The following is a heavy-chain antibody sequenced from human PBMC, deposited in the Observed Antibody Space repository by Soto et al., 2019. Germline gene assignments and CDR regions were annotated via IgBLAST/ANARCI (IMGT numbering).Heavy chain of an antibody. D-gene: IGHD3-10*01. CDR1: GYKFINYY. CDR2: VNPNGGST. J-gene: IGHJ5*02. Sequence: QVQLVQSGPEVEKPGASVKVSCQASGYKFINYYMHWVRQAPGQGLEWVGMVNPNGGSTSYPQKFQGRVTMTRDTSTNTVFMEFSGLTFEDTAVYFCARGEGLTVFRGGWFDTWGQGSLVIVSS. V-gene: IGHV1-46*03. CDR3: ARGEGLTVFRGGWFDT.